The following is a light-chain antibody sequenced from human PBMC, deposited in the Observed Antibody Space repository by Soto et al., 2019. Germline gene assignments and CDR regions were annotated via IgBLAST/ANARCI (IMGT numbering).Light chain of an antibody. CDR1: QSVSSN. J-gene: IGKJ1*01. Sequence: EILMTQSPATLSVSPGERATLSCRASQSVSSNLAWYQQKPGQAPRLLIYGASTRDTGIPARFSGSGSGTEFTLTISRLQPEDFEVYYCQQYNNWPGTFGQGTKVDIK. CDR3: QQYNNWPGT. V-gene: IGKV3-15*01. CDR2: GAS.